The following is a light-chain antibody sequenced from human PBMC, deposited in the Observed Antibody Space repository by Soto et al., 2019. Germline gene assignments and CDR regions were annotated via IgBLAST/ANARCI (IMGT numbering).Light chain of an antibody. CDR2: DSS. Sequence: VLTHSPATLSLSPGERATLSRTARQTVSSFLACYQQKPGQAPRLLVHDSSDRATGIPARFSGSGSGTDFTLTISSLEPEDVAVYYCQQRSNWPLTFGGGTKVDIK. J-gene: IGKJ4*01. CDR1: QTVSSF. V-gene: IGKV3-11*01. CDR3: QQRSNWPLT.